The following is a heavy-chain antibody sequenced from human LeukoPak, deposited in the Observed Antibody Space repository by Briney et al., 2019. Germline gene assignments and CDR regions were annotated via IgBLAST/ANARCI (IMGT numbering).Heavy chain of an antibody. CDR1: GGTFSSYA. CDR3: ASVVGYSYGFDY. Sequence: SVKVSCKASGGTFSSYAISWVRLAPGQGLEWMGGIIPIFGTANYAQKFQGRVTITADESTSTAYMELSSLRSEDTAVYYCASVVGYSYGFDYWGQGTLVTVSS. V-gene: IGHV1-69*13. J-gene: IGHJ4*02. D-gene: IGHD5-18*01. CDR2: IIPIFGTA.